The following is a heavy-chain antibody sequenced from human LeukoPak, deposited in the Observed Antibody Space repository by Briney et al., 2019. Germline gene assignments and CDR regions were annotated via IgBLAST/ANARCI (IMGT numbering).Heavy chain of an antibody. CDR1: GFTFSSYW. CDR2: INSDGSST. J-gene: IGHJ5*02. Sequence: PGGSLRLSCAASGFTFSSYWMHWVRQAPGKGLVWVSRINSDGSSTSYADSVKGRFTISRDNAKNTLYLQMNSLRAEDTAVYYCARDFPSLRSLEWLSNNWFDPWGQGTLVTVSS. CDR3: ARDFPSLRSLEWLSNNWFDP. V-gene: IGHV3-74*01. D-gene: IGHD3-3*01.